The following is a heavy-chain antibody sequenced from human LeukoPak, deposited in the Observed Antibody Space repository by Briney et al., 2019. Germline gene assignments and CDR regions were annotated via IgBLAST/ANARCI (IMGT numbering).Heavy chain of an antibody. CDR2: ISGSGVDT. Sequence: PGGSLRLSCAASGFTFSSYAMSWVRQAPGKGLQWVSAISGSGVDTFYADSVKGRFTISRDNSKNTLYLQMDSLTAEDTAVYYCAKAYYYGSGSYYKTFDYWGQGTLVTVSS. CDR1: GFTFSSYA. J-gene: IGHJ4*02. V-gene: IGHV3-23*01. CDR3: AKAYYYGSGSYYKTFDY. D-gene: IGHD3-10*01.